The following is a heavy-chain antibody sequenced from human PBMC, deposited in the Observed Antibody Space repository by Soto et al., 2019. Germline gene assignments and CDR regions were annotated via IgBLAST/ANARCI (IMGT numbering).Heavy chain of an antibody. J-gene: IGHJ4*02. V-gene: IGHV3-15*01. D-gene: IGHD2-2*02. CDR1: GFPFSNAW. CDR3: TTTKARLYPPTQDF. Sequence: EVQLVESGGGLVKPGGSRRLSCAGSGFPFSNAWMSWVRRAPGKGLEWVGRIKSDAYGGAIDYAAPVKGRFTISRKDLINPLFLQMNNMRDEDTAVYSCTTTKARLYPPTQDFCGQRTPVIGSS. CDR2: IKSDAYGGAI.